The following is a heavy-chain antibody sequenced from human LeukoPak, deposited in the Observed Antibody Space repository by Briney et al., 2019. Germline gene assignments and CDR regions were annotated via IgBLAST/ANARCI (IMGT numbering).Heavy chain of an antibody. D-gene: IGHD5-24*01. CDR3: AGDVGDGYNFGDY. V-gene: IGHV3-30-3*01. CDR2: ISYDGSNK. J-gene: IGHJ4*02. Sequence: GRSLRLSCAASGFTFSSYAMHWVRQAPGKGLEWVAVISYDGSNKYYADSVKGRFTISRDNSKNTLYLQMNSLRAEDTAVYYCAGDVGDGYNFGDYWGQGTLVTVSS. CDR1: GFTFSSYA.